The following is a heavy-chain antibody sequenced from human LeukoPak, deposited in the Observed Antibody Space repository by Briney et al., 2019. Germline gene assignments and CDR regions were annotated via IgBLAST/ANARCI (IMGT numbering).Heavy chain of an antibody. CDR2: TNPNSGNT. J-gene: IGHJ4*02. CDR1: GYTFTSYD. V-gene: IGHV1-8*01. Sequence: GASVKVSCKASGYTFTSYDINWVRQATGQGLEWMGWTNPNSGNTGYAQKFQGRVTMTRNTSISTAYVELSSLRSEDTAVYYCAREVDLGYDYVWGSYRYWGQGTLVTVSS. D-gene: IGHD3-16*02. CDR3: AREVDLGYDYVWGSYRY.